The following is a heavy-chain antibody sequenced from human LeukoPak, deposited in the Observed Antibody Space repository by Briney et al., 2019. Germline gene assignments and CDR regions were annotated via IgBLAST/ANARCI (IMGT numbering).Heavy chain of an antibody. V-gene: IGHV3-73*01. CDR2: MRSKGNSFGS. Sequence: PGGSLKLSCTASGFTFSGSTVHWVRQASGKGLEWVCRMRSKGNSFGSTYTTSGQVRFTIASDDSKHTAYLQMNSLGTEDAALYCCTTDQFNSFDIWGRGTMVTVSS. D-gene: IGHD5-24*01. J-gene: IGHJ3*02. CDR1: GFTFSGST. CDR3: TTDQFNSFDI.